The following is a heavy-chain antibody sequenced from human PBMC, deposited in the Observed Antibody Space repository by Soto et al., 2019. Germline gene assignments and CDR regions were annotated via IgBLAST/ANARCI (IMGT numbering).Heavy chain of an antibody. Sequence: PGGSLRLSCAASGFTFSSYSMNWVRQAPGKGLEWVSSISSSSSYIYYADSVKGRFTISRDNAKNSLYLQMNSLRAEDTAVYYCARERRLSGDAFDIWGQGTMVT. CDR3: ARERRLSGDAFDI. J-gene: IGHJ3*02. CDR1: GFTFSSYS. CDR2: ISSSSSYI. D-gene: IGHD6-19*01. V-gene: IGHV3-21*01.